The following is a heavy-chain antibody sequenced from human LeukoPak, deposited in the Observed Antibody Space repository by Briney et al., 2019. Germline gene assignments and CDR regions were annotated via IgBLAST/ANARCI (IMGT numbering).Heavy chain of an antibody. Sequence: GGSLRLSCAASAFTFSSYGMHWVRQAPGEGLEWVAFIRYDGSNKYYADSVKGRFTISRDNSKNTLYLQMNSLRAEDTAVYYCAKTLSGGEQRDAFDIWGQRTMLTVS. D-gene: IGHD3-10*01. CDR1: AFTFSSYG. CDR2: IRYDGSNK. CDR3: AKTLSGGEQRDAFDI. V-gene: IGHV3-30*02. J-gene: IGHJ3*02.